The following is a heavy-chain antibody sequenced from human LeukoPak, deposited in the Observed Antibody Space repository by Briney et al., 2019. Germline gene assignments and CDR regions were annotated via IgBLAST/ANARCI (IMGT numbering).Heavy chain of an antibody. Sequence: GGSLRLSCAASEFTFSSYSMNWVRQAPGKGLEWVSSISSSSSYIYYADSVKGRFTIFRDNAKNSLYLQMNSLRAEDTAVYYCARIIVGAAIDYWGQGTLVTVSS. J-gene: IGHJ4*02. V-gene: IGHV3-21*01. CDR1: EFTFSSYS. D-gene: IGHD1-26*01. CDR3: ARIIVGAAIDY. CDR2: ISSSSSYI.